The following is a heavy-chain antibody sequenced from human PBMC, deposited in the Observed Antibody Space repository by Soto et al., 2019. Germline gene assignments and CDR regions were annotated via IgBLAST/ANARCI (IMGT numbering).Heavy chain of an antibody. V-gene: IGHV3-33*01. J-gene: IGHJ6*03. Sequence: PGGSLRLSCAASGFTFSSYGMHWVRQAPGKGLEWVAVIWYDGSNKYYADSVKGRFTISRDNSKNTLYLQMNSLRAEDTAVYYCAREGIAAAVNYYYMDVWGKGTTVTVSS. CDR1: GFTFSSYG. CDR3: AREGIAAAVNYYYMDV. D-gene: IGHD6-13*01. CDR2: IWYDGSNK.